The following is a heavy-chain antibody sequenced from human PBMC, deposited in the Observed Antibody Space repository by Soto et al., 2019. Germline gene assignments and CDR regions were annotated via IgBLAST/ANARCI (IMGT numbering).Heavy chain of an antibody. D-gene: IGHD2-21*01. CDR2: VRSSGDKA. J-gene: IGHJ6*01. V-gene: IGHV1-46*01. CDR1: GHTFTNDQ. Sequence: QVQLVQSGAEVKKPGASVTVSCKASGHTFTNDQVHWVRQGPGQGPEWMGLVRSSGDKAVYAQNFQGRVTMTRDTSATMVYMELRSLRSEDTAVYYCAKEDSVSYGGMDVW. CDR3: AKEDSVSYGGMDV.